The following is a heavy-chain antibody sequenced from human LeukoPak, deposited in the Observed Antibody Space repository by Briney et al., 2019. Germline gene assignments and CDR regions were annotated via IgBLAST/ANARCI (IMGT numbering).Heavy chain of an antibody. D-gene: IGHD6-19*01. CDR1: GFTFSSYA. J-gene: IGHJ4*02. CDR2: ISGSGGST. V-gene: IGHV3-23*01. Sequence: GGSLRLSCAASGFTFSSYAMSWVRQAPGKGLEWVSAISGSGGSTYYADSVKGRFTISRDNSKNTLYLQMNSLRAEDTAVYYCAKSGIKVQWLAPYYFDYWGQGTLVTVSS. CDR3: AKSGIKVQWLAPYYFDY.